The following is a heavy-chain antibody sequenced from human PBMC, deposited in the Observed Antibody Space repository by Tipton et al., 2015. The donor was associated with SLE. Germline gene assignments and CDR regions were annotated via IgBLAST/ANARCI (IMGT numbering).Heavy chain of an antibody. Sequence: LRLSCTVSGGSISSGSFSWSWIRQPPGKGLEWIGYIHHNGFTYNTPSLKSRVAMSVDTSKNQFSLRLSSVTAADTGMYYCARDLAGVKDYWGQGTLVTVSS. D-gene: IGHD3-10*01. CDR1: GGSISSGSFS. V-gene: IGHV4-31*02. CDR3: ARDLAGVKDY. CDR2: IHHNGFT. J-gene: IGHJ4*02.